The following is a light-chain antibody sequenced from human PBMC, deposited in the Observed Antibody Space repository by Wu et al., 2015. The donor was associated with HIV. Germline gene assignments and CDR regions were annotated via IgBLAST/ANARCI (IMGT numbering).Light chain of an antibody. CDR2: HAT. CDR1: QSISTF. V-gene: IGKV3-11*01. Sequence: EILLTQSPATLSLSPGETATLSCRASQSISTFLAWYQQKPGQAPRLLIYHATNRATGIPARFSGSGSGTDFTLTISSLESEDFALYYRQQRSAWPLTFGGGTMVEI. J-gene: IGKJ4*01. CDR3: QQRSAWPLT.